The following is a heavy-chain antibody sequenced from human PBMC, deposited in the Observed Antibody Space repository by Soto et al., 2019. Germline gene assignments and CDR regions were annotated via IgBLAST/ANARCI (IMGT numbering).Heavy chain of an antibody. Sequence: QVQLVQSGAEVKKPGASVKVSCKASGYTFTSYDINWVRQATGQGLEWMGWMNPNSGNTGYAQKFQGRVTMTRNTSISTAYMELSSLRSEETAVYYCARGRITIFGVVSPTDYWGQGTLVTVSS. D-gene: IGHD3-3*01. CDR2: MNPNSGNT. CDR1: GYTFTSYD. J-gene: IGHJ4*02. V-gene: IGHV1-8*01. CDR3: ARGRITIFGVVSPTDY.